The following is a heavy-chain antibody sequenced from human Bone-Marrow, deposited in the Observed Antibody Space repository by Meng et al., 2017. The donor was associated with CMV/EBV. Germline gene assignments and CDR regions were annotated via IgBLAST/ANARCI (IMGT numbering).Heavy chain of an antibody. Sequence: GESLKISCAASGFTFSRYWMSWVRQAPGKGLEWVANIKQDGSEKYYVDSVKGRFTISRDNAKNSLYLQMNSLRAEDTAVYYCARGGYSYGLHNFDYWGQGTLVTVSS. CDR1: GFTFSRYW. D-gene: IGHD5-18*01. CDR3: ARGGYSYGLHNFDY. J-gene: IGHJ4*02. V-gene: IGHV3-7*04. CDR2: IKQDGSEK.